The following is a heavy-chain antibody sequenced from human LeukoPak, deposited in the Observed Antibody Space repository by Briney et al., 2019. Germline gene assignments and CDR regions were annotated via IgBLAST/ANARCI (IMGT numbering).Heavy chain of an antibody. CDR2: INHSGST. V-gene: IGHV4-34*01. Sequence: SETLSLTCAVYGGSFSGYYWSWIRQPPGKGLEWIGEINHSGSTNYNPSLKSRVTISVDTSKNQFSLKLSSVTAADTAVYYCARGPHDYYDSSLGAFDIWGQGTTVTVSS. J-gene: IGHJ3*02. D-gene: IGHD3-22*01. CDR1: GGSFSGYY. CDR3: ARGPHDYYDSSLGAFDI.